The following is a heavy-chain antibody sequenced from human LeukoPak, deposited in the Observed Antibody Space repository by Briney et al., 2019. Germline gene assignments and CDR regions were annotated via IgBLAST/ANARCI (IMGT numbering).Heavy chain of an antibody. J-gene: IGHJ4*02. Sequence: ASVKVSCKASGYTFTSYYMHWVRQAPGQGLEWMGIINPSGGSTSYAQKFQGRVTMTRDTSTSAVYMELSSLRSEDTAVYYCARVRDDNSGGYVPDYWGQGTLVTVSS. D-gene: IGHD3-22*01. CDR2: INPSGGST. CDR1: GYTFTSYY. V-gene: IGHV1-46*01. CDR3: ARVRDDNSGGYVPDY.